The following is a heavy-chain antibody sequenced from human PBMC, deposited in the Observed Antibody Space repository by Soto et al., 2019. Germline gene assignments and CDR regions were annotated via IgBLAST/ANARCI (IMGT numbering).Heavy chain of an antibody. CDR1: GGSFSGYY. CDR3: ARGCKWPSYYYGMDV. V-gene: IGHV4-34*01. CDR2: INHSGST. D-gene: IGHD5-12*01. J-gene: IGHJ6*02. Sequence: PPETLSLTCAVYGGSFSGYYWSWIRQPPGKGLEWIGEINHSGSTNYNPSLKSRVTISVDTSKNQFSLKLSSVTAADTAVYYCARGCKWPSYYYGMDVWGQGTTVTVSS.